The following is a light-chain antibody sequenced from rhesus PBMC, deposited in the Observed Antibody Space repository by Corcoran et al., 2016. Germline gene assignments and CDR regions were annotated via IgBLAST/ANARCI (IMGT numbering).Light chain of an antibody. CDR1: SSVIGRYNY. CDR3: SSFAGINTYI. V-gene: IGLV2-32*02. J-gene: IGLJ1*01. Sequence: QAALNQPRSVSGSPGPSVTNSCTGTSSVIGRYNYVSWYQQPPGTAPKLIIYEVSKWPSGVFDRFSGSKSGNTASLTISGLQAEDEADYYCSSFAGINTYIFGGGTRLTVL. CDR2: EVS.